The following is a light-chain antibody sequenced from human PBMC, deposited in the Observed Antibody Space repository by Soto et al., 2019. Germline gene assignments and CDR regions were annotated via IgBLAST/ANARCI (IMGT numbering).Light chain of an antibody. V-gene: IGLV2-11*01. CDR3: CSYAGSSTVV. J-gene: IGLJ2*01. Sequence: ALTQPRSVSGSPGQSVTISCTGTSSDVGGYNYVSWYQQHPGKAPKLMIYDVSKRPSGVPDRFSGSKSGNTASLTISGLQAEDEADYYCCSYAGSSTVVFGGGTKLTVL. CDR1: SSDVGGYNY. CDR2: DVS.